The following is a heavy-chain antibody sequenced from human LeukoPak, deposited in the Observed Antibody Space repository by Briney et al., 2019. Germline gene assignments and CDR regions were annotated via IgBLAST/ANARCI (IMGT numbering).Heavy chain of an antibody. Sequence: ASVKVSRKASGYIFTSYGISWVRQAPGQGLEWMGWISAYNGNTNYAQKLQGRVTMTTDTSISTAYMELSRLRSDDTAVYYCARDPYYEPFDYWGQGTLVTVSS. CDR2: ISAYNGNT. CDR1: GYIFTSYG. CDR3: ARDPYYEPFDY. D-gene: IGHD3-22*01. J-gene: IGHJ4*02. V-gene: IGHV1-18*01.